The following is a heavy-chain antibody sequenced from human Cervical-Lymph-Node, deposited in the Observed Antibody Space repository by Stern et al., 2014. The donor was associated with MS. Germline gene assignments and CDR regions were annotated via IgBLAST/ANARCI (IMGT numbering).Heavy chain of an antibody. CDR2: IIPILEMT. D-gene: IGHD1-26*01. Sequence: QVQLVQSGAEVKKPGSSVKVSCEASGGPMNKYTISWVRQAPGQGLEWVGRIIPILEMTNYAQKFQGRLTITADMSTNTAYMELGSLRSDDTAVYYCATEGIVGASSWLDSWAQGTLVTVSS. CDR1: GGPMNKYT. V-gene: IGHV1-69*09. CDR3: ATEGIVGASSWLDS. J-gene: IGHJ5*01.